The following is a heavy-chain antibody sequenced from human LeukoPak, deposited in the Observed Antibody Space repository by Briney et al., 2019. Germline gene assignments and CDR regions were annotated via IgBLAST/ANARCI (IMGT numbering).Heavy chain of an antibody. Sequence: KPSESLSLACAVDCGSFSGYYWSWIRQLPGKGLGWIGEINHSGSTNYNPSLKSRATISVDTSKTHFSLKLSSVNAADPAVYYCARGLDLGELPFDYWGQGTLVTVPS. CDR3: ARGLDLGELPFDY. V-gene: IGHV4-34*01. J-gene: IGHJ4*02. CDR1: CGSFSGYY. CDR2: INHSGST. D-gene: IGHD3-10*01.